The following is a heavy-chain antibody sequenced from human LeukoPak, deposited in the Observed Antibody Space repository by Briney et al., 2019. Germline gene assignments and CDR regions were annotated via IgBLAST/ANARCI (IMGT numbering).Heavy chain of an antibody. V-gene: IGHV3-21*01. D-gene: IGHD4-17*01. CDR2: ISSSSSYI. J-gene: IGHJ4*02. CDR1: GFTFSSYS. CDR3: AKDFNDYGDYLFDY. Sequence: PGGSLRLSCAASGFTFSSYSMNWVRQAPGKGLEWVSSISSSSSYIYYADSVKGRFTISRDNAKNSLYLQMNSLRAEDTAVYYCAKDFNDYGDYLFDYWGQGTLVTVSS.